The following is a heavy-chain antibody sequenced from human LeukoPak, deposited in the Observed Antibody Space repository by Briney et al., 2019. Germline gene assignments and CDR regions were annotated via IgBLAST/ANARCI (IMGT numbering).Heavy chain of an antibody. CDR2: ISAYNGNT. J-gene: IGHJ3*02. D-gene: IGHD6-13*01. CDR1: GYTFTSYG. Sequence: ASVKVSCKASGYTFTSYGISWVRQAPGQGLEWMGWISAYNGNTNYAQKLQGRVTMTTDTSTSTAYMELRSLRSDDTAVYYCARDPQQIAAAETHAFDIWGQGTMVTVSS. CDR3: ARDPQQIAAAETHAFDI. V-gene: IGHV1-18*01.